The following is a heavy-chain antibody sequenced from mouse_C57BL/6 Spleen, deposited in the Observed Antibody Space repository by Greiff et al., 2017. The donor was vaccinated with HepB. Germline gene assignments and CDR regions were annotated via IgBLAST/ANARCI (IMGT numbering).Heavy chain of an antibody. CDR2: IYPRSGNT. D-gene: IGHD1-1*01. V-gene: IGHV1-81*01. CDR3: ARGGSITTVVAHYFDY. Sequence: QVQLQQSGAELARPGASVKLSCKASGYTFTSYGISWVKQRTGQGLEWIGEIYPRSGNTYYNEKFKGKATLTADKSSSTAYMELRSLTSEDSAVYFCARGGSITTVVAHYFDYWGQGTTLTVSS. J-gene: IGHJ2*01. CDR1: GYTFTSYG.